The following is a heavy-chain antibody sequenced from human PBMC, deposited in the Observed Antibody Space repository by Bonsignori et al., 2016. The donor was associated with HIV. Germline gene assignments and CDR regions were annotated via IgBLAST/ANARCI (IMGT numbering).Heavy chain of an antibody. D-gene: IGHD3/OR15-3a*01. CDR2: ISSSSSYI. CDR1: GFTFSSYS. V-gene: IGHV3-21*01. Sequence: GGSLRLSCAASGFTFSSYSMNWVRQAPGKGLEWVSSISSSSSYIYYADSVKGRFTISRDNAKNSLYLQMNSLRAEDTAVYYCARVGRLIGGDLDAFDIWGQGTMVTVSS. CDR3: ARVGRLIGGDLDAFDI. J-gene: IGHJ3*02.